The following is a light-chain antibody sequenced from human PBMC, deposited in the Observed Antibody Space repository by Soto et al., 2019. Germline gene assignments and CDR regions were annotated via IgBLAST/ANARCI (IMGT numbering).Light chain of an antibody. CDR1: QNINTY. Sequence: DIQMTQSPSSLSASVGDRVTITCRASQNINTYLNWYQHKPGEAPKLLIYAASSLQSGVPSRFSGSGSGTDFTLTISSLRPEDFATYSCQQSYSAPYTFGQGTKLEIK. CDR3: QQSYSAPYT. CDR2: AAS. V-gene: IGKV1-39*01. J-gene: IGKJ2*01.